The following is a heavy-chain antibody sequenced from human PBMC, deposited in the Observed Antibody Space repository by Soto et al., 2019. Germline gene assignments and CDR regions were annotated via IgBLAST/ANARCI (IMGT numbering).Heavy chain of an antibody. CDR1: GGSISSGGDS. CDR3: AVYRYYYDSSGYLVGWFDP. J-gene: IGHJ5*02. V-gene: IGHV4-30-2*02. Sequence: PSQTLSLTCAVAGGSISSGGDSWIWIRQPPGKVLEWIGYIYYSGSTNYNPSLKSRVTISVDTSKNQFSLKLSSVTAADTAVYYCAVYRYYYDSSGYLVGWFDPWGQGTLVPVSS. D-gene: IGHD3-22*01. CDR2: IYYSGST.